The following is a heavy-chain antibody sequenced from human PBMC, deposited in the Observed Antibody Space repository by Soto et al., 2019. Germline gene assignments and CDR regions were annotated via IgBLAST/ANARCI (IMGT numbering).Heavy chain of an antibody. D-gene: IGHD3-16*01. CDR2: IIPILGIA. J-gene: IGHJ3*02. Sequence: ASVKVSCKASGGTFSSYTISWVRQAPGQGLEWMGRIIPILGIANYAQKFQGRVTITADKSTSTAYMELSSLRSEDTAVYYCARSWLPGGWAFDIWGQGTMVTVSS. V-gene: IGHV1-69*02. CDR1: GGTFSSYT. CDR3: ARSWLPGGWAFDI.